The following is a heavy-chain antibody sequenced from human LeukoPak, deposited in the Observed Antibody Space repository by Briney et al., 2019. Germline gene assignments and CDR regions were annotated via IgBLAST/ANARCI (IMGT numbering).Heavy chain of an antibody. CDR1: GYSFTSYW. J-gene: IGHJ4*02. V-gene: IGHV5-51*01. CDR2: IYPGDSDT. Sequence: PGESLKISCKGSGYSFTSYWIGWVRQMPGKGLEWMGIIYPGDSDTRYSPSFQGQVTISADKSISTAYLQWSSLKASDTAMYYCARRPRSGYYLEGPYYFDYWGQGTLVTVSS. D-gene: IGHD3-3*01. CDR3: ARRPRSGYYLEGPYYFDY.